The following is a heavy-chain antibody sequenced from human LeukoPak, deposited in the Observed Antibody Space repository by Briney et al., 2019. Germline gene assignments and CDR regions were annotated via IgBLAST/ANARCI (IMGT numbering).Heavy chain of an antibody. CDR1: GGTFSSYA. Sequence: SVKVSCKASGGTFSSYAISWVRQAPGQGLEWVGGIIPIFGTANYAQKFQGRVTITADKSTSTAYMELSSLRSEDTAVYYCARMSWVTGTSGGWFDPWGQGTLVTVSS. D-gene: IGHD1-20*01. CDR3: ARMSWVTGTSGGWFDP. CDR2: IIPIFGTA. V-gene: IGHV1-69*06. J-gene: IGHJ5*02.